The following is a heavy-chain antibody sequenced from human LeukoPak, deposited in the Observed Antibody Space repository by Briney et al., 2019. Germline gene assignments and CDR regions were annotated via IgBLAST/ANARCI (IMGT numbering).Heavy chain of an antibody. CDR3: ARSSNDYYGSGSYYKFVY. Sequence: GEPLRISCKGSGYRFTSYWISWVGQMPGKGLGWMGRIDPSDSYTNYSTSFQGHVTISADKSISTAYLQWSSLKASDTAMYYCARSSNDYYGSGSYYKFVYWGQATQVTVSS. J-gene: IGHJ4*02. V-gene: IGHV5-10-1*01. CDR1: GYRFTSYW. D-gene: IGHD3-10*01. CDR2: IDPSDSYT.